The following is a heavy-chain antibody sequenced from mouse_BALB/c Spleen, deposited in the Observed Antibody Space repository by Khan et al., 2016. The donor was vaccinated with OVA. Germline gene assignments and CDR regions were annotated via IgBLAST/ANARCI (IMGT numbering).Heavy chain of an antibody. J-gene: IGHJ2*02. CDR1: GYSITSDYA. CDR2: ISYSGNT. CDR3: ARVYGGSFDY. Sequence: EVELVESGPGLVKPSQSLSLTCTVTGYSITSDYAWNWIRQFPGNKLEWMGFISYSGNTKYNPSLKSRISITRDTSRNQFFLQLNSVTIEDTATNYCARVYGGSFDYWGQGTSLTVSS. V-gene: IGHV3-2*02. D-gene: IGHD1-1*01.